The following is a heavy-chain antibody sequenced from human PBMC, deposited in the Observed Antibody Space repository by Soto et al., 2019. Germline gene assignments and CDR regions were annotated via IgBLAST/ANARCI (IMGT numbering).Heavy chain of an antibody. J-gene: IGHJ4*02. CDR2: IYYSGST. D-gene: IGHD2-2*01. Sequence: PSETLSLTCTVSGGSISSYYWSWIRQPPGKGLEWIGYIYYSGSTNYNPSLKSRVTISVDTSKNQFSLKLSSVTAADTAVYYCARGSRTSLGVGDFDYWGQGTLVTVSS. CDR3: ARGSRTSLGVGDFDY. CDR1: GGSISSYY. V-gene: IGHV4-59*01.